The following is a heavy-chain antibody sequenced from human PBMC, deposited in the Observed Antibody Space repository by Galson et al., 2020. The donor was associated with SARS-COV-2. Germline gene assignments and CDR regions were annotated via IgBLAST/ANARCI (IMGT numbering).Heavy chain of an antibody. CDR3: AKGMGGDFWGGYFGRQGPHDCYYCGMGV. J-gene: IGHJ6*01. V-gene: IGHV3-33*03. D-gene: IGHD3-3*01. Sequence: GGSLRLSCAASGFTFSSYGMHWVRQAPGKGLEWVAVIWYDGTNKFYGDSARGRFTISRDNSMNTLDLQMNSLRVEDTAVYYCAKGMGGDFWGGYFGRQGPHDCYYCGMGVWGQGPMVTVS. CDR1: GFTFSSYG. CDR2: IWYDGTNK.